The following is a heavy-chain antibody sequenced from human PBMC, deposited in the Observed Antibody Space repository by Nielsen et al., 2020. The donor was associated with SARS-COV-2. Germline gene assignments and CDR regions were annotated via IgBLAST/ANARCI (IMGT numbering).Heavy chain of an antibody. CDR2: IFYRGNT. J-gene: IGHJ4*02. D-gene: IGHD5-24*01. Sequence: SETLALTWSVSGGSISTGSHYWSRIRQPPGKGLEWIGYIFYRGNTNYNPSLKSRVTISVDTSKNQFSLKVNSVTAADTAVYYCVRIDMATISVDYWGRGTLVTVSS. CDR3: VRIDMATISVDY. CDR1: GGSISTGSHY. V-gene: IGHV4-61*01.